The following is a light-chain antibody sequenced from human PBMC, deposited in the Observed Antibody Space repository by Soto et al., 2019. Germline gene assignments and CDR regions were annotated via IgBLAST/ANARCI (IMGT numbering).Light chain of an antibody. Sequence: EIVLTQSPGTLSLSPGERASLSCRASQSVGTTYLAWYQQKPGQAPRLLIYGASRRATGIPDRFGGSGSGTDFTLTISRLEPEDFAVYFCQQFGSSPPYTFGQGTKLEIK. CDR2: GAS. CDR1: QSVGTTY. V-gene: IGKV3-20*01. J-gene: IGKJ2*01. CDR3: QQFGSSPPYT.